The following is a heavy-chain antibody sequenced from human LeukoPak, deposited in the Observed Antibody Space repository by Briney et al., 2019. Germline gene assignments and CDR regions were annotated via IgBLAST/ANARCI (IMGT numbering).Heavy chain of an antibody. V-gene: IGHV1-69*04. D-gene: IGHD2-2*01. Sequence: SVKVSCKASGGTFSSYAISWVRQAPGQGLEWMGRIIPILGIANYAQKFQGRVTITADKSTSTAYMGLSSLRSEDTAVYYCASPSCRSSTSCYSHYYYYGMDVWGQGTTVTISS. CDR1: GGTFSSYA. CDR2: IIPILGIA. CDR3: ASPSCRSSTSCYSHYYYYGMDV. J-gene: IGHJ6*02.